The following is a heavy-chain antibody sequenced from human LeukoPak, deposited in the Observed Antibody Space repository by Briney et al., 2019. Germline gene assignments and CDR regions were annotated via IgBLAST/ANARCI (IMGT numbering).Heavy chain of an antibody. CDR1: GFTFSNYA. CDR2: ITTSGTNS. CDR3: AKGGDGYNYYFDY. V-gene: IGHV3-23*01. Sequence: GGSLRLSCATSGFTFSNYAMSWVRQAPGKGLEWVSSITTSGTNSYYADSVTGRFTISRDNSKNTLYLQMNSLRAEDTAVYYCAKGGDGYNYYFDYWGQETLVTVSS. D-gene: IGHD5-24*01. J-gene: IGHJ4*02.